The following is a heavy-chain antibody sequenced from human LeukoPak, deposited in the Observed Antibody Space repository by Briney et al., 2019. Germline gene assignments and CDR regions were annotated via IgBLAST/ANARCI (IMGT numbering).Heavy chain of an antibody. D-gene: IGHD3-9*01. J-gene: IGHJ5*02. CDR3: AKDLRSRPNH. CDR1: GFTFSSYA. Sequence: PGGSLRLSCAASGFTFSSYAMSWVRQAPGKGLEWVSAISGSGGSTYYADSVKGRFTISRDISKNTLYLQMNSLRAEDTAVYYWAKDLRSRPNHWGQGTLVTVSS. CDR2: ISGSGGST. V-gene: IGHV3-23*01.